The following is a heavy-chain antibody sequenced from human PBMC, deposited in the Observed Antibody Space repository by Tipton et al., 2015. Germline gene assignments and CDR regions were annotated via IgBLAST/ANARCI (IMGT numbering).Heavy chain of an antibody. CDR1: GDSISTYY. D-gene: IGHD3-22*01. V-gene: IGHV4-4*07. CDR3: ARDRYYHSRGMDYWYFDL. CDR2: IYTGGRT. J-gene: IGHJ2*01. Sequence: LRLSCTVSGDSISTYYWSWIRQPAGKGLEWIGRIYTGGRTNYNPSLKSRVTMSVDTSKNQFSLKLSSVTAADTAVYYCARDRYYHSRGMDYWYFDLWGRGTLVTVSS.